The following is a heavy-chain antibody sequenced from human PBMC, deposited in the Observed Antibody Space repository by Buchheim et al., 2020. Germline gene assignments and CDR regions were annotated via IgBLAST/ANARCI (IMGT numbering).Heavy chain of an antibody. CDR1: GFTFSSYW. Sequence: EVQLVESGGGLVQPGGSLRLSCAASGFTFSSYWMSWVRQAPGKGLEWVANIKQDGSEKYYVDSVKGRFTISRDNAKNSLYLQMNSLRAEDTAVYYCARVRFLEWLSKGMFDYWGQGTL. CDR2: IKQDGSEK. V-gene: IGHV3-7*01. D-gene: IGHD3-3*01. J-gene: IGHJ4*02. CDR3: ARVRFLEWLSKGMFDY.